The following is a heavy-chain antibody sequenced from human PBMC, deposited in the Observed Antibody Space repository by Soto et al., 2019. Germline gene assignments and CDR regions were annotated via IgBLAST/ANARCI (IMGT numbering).Heavy chain of an antibody. CDR2: IIPIFGTA. J-gene: IGHJ3*02. CDR3: ARDRLLGTTVTTKNAFDI. V-gene: IGHV1-69*06. CDR1: GGTFSSYA. Sequence: ASVKVSCKASGGTFSSYAISWVRQAPGQRLEWMGGIIPIFGTANYAQKFQGRVTITADKSTSTAYMELSSLRSEDTAVYYCARDRLLGTTVTTKNAFDIWGQGTMVTVSS. D-gene: IGHD4-17*01.